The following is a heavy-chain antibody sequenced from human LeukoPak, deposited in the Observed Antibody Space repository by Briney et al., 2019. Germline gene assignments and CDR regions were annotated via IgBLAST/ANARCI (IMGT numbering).Heavy chain of an antibody. J-gene: IGHJ4*02. Sequence: PSETLSLTCTVSGGSISSYYWSWIRQPPGKGLEWIGYIYYSGSTNYNPSLKSRVTISVDTSKNQFSLKLSSVTAADTAVYYCARHARSKGYFDYWGQGTLVTVSS. D-gene: IGHD3-10*01. CDR2: IYYSGST. CDR3: ARHARSKGYFDY. V-gene: IGHV4-59*08. CDR1: GGSISSYY.